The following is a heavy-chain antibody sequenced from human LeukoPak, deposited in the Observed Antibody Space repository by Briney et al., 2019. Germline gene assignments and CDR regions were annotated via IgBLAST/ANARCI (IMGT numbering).Heavy chain of an antibody. Sequence: SETLSLTCTASGGSISSSSYYWGWIRQPPGKGLEWIGYIYYSGSTNYNPSLKSRVTISVETSKNQFSLKMSSVTAADTAVYYCARARDGHINNWFDPWGQGTLVTVSS. CDR3: ARARDGHINNWFDP. J-gene: IGHJ5*02. V-gene: IGHV4-61*05. CDR1: GGSISSSSYY. D-gene: IGHD5-24*01. CDR2: IYYSGST.